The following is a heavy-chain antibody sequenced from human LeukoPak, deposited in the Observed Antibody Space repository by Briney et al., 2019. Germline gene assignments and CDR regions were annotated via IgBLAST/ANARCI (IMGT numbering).Heavy chain of an antibody. V-gene: IGHV1-69*05. CDR1: GGTFSSYA. CDR3: ARDSSGWSDAFDI. CDR2: IIPIFGTA. D-gene: IGHD6-19*01. Sequence: ASVKVSCKASGGTFSSYAISWVRQAPGQGLEWMGRIIPIFGTANYAQKFQGRVTITTDESTSTAYMELSSPRSEDTAVYYCARDSSGWSDAFDIWGQGTMVTVSS. J-gene: IGHJ3*02.